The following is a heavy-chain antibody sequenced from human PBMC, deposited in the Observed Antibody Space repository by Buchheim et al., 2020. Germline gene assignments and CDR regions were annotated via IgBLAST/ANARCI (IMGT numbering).Heavy chain of an antibody. CDR3: ARGGWLQSIDWFDP. V-gene: IGHV3-48*01. Sequence: EVQLVESGGGLVQPGGSLRLSCAASGFTFRSYSMNWVRQAPGKGLEWVSYISSSSSTIYYADSVTGRFTLSSDHPKNSLYLQMNSLRAEDTAVYYCARGGWLQSIDWFDPWGQGTL. J-gene: IGHJ5*02. CDR2: ISSSSSTI. CDR1: GFTFRSYS. D-gene: IGHD5-24*01.